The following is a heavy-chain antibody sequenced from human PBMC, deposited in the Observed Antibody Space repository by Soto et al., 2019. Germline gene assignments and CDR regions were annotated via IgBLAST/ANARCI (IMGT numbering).Heavy chain of an antibody. D-gene: IGHD6-13*01. CDR1: GGTFSSYT. J-gene: IGHJ6*02. V-gene: IGHV1-69*08. CDR2: IIPILGIA. CDR3: ARDSSSWDYYYYYGMDV. Sequence: QVQLVQSGAEVKKPGSSVKVSCKASGGTFSSYTISWVRQAPGQGLEWMGRIIPILGIANYAQKFQGRVTITADKATSTAYMELSSLRSEDTAVYYCARDSSSWDYYYYYGMDVWGQGTTVTVSS.